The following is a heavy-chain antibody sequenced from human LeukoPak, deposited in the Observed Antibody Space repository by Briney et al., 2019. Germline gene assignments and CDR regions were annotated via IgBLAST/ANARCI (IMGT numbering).Heavy chain of an antibody. V-gene: IGHV1-2*06. D-gene: IGHD3-10*01. CDR3: ASFYYGSGSYSNFDY. CDR2: INPNSGGT. Sequence: ASVTVSRKASGYTFTGYYMHWVRQAPGQGLEWMGRINPNSGGTNYAQKFQGRVTMTRDTSISTAYMELSRLRSDDTAVYYCASFYYGSGSYSNFDYWGQGTLVTVSS. CDR1: GYTFTGYY. J-gene: IGHJ4*02.